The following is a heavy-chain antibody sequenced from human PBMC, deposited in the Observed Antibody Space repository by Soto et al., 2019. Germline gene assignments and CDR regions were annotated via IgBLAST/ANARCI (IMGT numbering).Heavy chain of an antibody. V-gene: IGHV3-64*01. Sequence: GGSLRLSCAASGFTFSSYAMHWVRQAPGKGLEYVSAISSNGGSTYYANSVKGRFTISRDNSKNTLYLQMGSLRAEDMAVYYCAREKIYGAPKSNNAFDIWGQGTMVTVSS. D-gene: IGHD4-17*01. CDR1: GFTFSSYA. J-gene: IGHJ3*02. CDR2: ISSNGGST. CDR3: AREKIYGAPKSNNAFDI.